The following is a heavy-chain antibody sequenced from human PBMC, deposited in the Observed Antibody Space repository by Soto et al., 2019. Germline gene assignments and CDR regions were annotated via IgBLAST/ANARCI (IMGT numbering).Heavy chain of an antibody. CDR1: GGTFSSYA. J-gene: IGHJ5*02. CDR3: ARGRIKWYYDRENWFEP. Sequence: QVQLVQSGAEVKKPGSSVKVSCKASGGTFSSYAISWVRQAPGQGLEWMGGIIPIFGTANYAQKFQGRVTITADESTSTAYMELSSLRAEDTAVYYCARGRIKWYYDRENWFEPWGQGTLVTVSS. D-gene: IGHD3-3*01. CDR2: IIPIFGTA. V-gene: IGHV1-69*01.